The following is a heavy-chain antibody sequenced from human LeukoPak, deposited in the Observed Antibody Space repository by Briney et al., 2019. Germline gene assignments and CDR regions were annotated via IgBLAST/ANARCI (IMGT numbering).Heavy chain of an antibody. J-gene: IGHJ5*02. CDR3: ARLGYCSSTSCYRGWFDP. CDR1: GGSISSSSYY. V-gene: IGHV4-39*01. Sequence: SETLSLTCTVSGGSISSSSYYWGWIRQPPGKGLEWIGSIYYSGSTYYHPSLKTRVTISVDTSKNQFALKLSSVTAADTAVYYCARLGYCSSTSCYRGWFDPWGQGTLVTVSS. D-gene: IGHD2-2*03. CDR2: IYYSGST.